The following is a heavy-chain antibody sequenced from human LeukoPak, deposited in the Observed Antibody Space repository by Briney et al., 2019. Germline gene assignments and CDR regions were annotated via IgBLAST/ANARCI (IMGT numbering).Heavy chain of an antibody. J-gene: IGHJ5*02. V-gene: IGHV4-34*01. CDR1: GGSFSGYY. CDR3: ASRYVSSEVVIIPTAKNSWYDP. D-gene: IGHD3-3*01. CDR2: INHSGST. Sequence: SETLSLTCAVYGGSFSGYYWSWVRQPPGKGLEWIGEINHSGSTNYNPSLKSRVTISVDTSKNQFSLKLTSVTAADTAVYYCASRYVSSEVVIIPTAKNSWYDPWGQGTLVTVSS.